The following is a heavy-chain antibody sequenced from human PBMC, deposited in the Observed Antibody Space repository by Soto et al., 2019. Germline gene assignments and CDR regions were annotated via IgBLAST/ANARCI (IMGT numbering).Heavy chain of an antibody. CDR1: GFTFSSYA. CDR2: ISGSGGST. J-gene: IGHJ4*02. D-gene: IGHD2-8*01. V-gene: IGHV3-23*01. CDR3: AKDRVDVDGPTNDSTDY. Sequence: GGSLRLSCAASGFTFSSYAMSWVRQAPGKGLEWVSAISGSGGSTYYADSVKGRFTISRDNSKNTLYLQMNSLRAEDTAVYYCAKDRVDVDGPTNDSTDYWGQGTLVTVSS.